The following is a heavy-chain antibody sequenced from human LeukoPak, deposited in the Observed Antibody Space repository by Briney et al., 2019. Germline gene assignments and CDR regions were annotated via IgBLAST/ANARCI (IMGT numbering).Heavy chain of an antibody. CDR3: ARDLSRIVVVPAAIDY. D-gene: IGHD2-2*01. CDR2: ISAYNGNT. CDR1: GYTFTSYG. J-gene: IGHJ4*02. V-gene: IGHV1-18*01. Sequence: ASVKVSCKASGYTFTSYGISWVRQAPGQGLEWMGWISAYNGNTNYAQKLQGRVTMTTDTSTSTAYMELRSLRSDDTAVYYCARDLSRIVVVPAAIDYWGQGTLVTVSS.